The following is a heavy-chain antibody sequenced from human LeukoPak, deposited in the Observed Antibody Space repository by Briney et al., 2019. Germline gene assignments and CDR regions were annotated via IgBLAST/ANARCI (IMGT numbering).Heavy chain of an antibody. D-gene: IGHD1-26*01. CDR3: ARFEWELHFDY. CDR2: IKQDGSEK. CDR1: GFTFSSYS. J-gene: IGHJ4*02. Sequence: PGGSLRLSCAASGFTFSSYSMNWVRQAPGKGLEWVANIKQDGSEKYYVDSVKGRFTISRDNAKNSLYLQMNSLRAEDTAVYYCARFEWELHFDYWGQGTLVTVSS. V-gene: IGHV3-7*01.